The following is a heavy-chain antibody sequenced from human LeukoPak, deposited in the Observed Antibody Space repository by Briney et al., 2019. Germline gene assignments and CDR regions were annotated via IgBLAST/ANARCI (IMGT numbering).Heavy chain of an antibody. CDR1: GFTFISYW. CDR3: ARDREYYDLLTGYYSPYYYGMDV. V-gene: IGHV3-7*01. J-gene: IGHJ6*02. Sequence: PGGSLRLSCTTSGFTFISYWMSWVRQAPAQGLEWVANIRHDGSEKYYVDSVKGRFTISRDNAKNSLYLQMNSLSAEDTAVYYCARDREYYDLLTGYYSPYYYGMDVWGQGTTVNVSS. D-gene: IGHD3-9*01. CDR2: IRHDGSEK.